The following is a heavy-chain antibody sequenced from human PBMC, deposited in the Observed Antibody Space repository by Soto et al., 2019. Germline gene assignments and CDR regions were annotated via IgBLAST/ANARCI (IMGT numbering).Heavy chain of an antibody. CDR3: ASTIRDGYNS. J-gene: IGHJ4*02. D-gene: IGHD5-12*01. Sequence: SETLSHTCPVSGGSFSIGSYYLSWIRQPPGKGLEWIGYIYYSGSTNYNPSLKSRVTISVDTSKNQFSLKLSSVTAADTAVYYCASTIRDGYNSWGQGTLVTVSS. CDR1: GGSFSIGSYY. CDR2: IYYSGST. V-gene: IGHV4-61*01.